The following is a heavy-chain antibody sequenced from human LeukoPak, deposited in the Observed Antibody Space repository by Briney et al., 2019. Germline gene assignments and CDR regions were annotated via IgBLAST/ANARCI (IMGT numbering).Heavy chain of an antibody. Sequence: ASVKVSCKASGYTFTGYYMHWVRQAPGQGLEWMGWINPNSGGTNYAQKFQGRVTMTRDTSISTAYMELSRLRSDDTAVYYCARVSDRFGELFAPVNWFDPWGQGTLVTVSS. CDR1: GYTFTGYY. CDR2: INPNSGGT. D-gene: IGHD3-10*01. J-gene: IGHJ5*02. CDR3: ARVSDRFGELFAPVNWFDP. V-gene: IGHV1-2*02.